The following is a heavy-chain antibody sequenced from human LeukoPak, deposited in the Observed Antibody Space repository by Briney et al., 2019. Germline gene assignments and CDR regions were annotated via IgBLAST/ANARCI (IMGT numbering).Heavy chain of an antibody. CDR1: GGSISSGTNY. CDR2: IYNRGGT. Sequence: SETLSLTCTVSGGSISSGTNYWTWIRQPAGRGLEWIGRIYNRGGTDYNPSLKSRITISLDTSKNQFSLKLNSMTAADTAVYYCARNAPEGLDYWGQGTLVTVSS. V-gene: IGHV4-61*02. J-gene: IGHJ4*02. CDR3: ARNAPEGLDY. D-gene: IGHD2-2*01.